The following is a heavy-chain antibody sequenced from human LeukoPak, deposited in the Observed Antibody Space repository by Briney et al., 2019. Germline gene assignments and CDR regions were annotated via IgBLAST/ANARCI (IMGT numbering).Heavy chain of an antibody. J-gene: IGHJ6*02. Sequence: SETLPLTCTVSGGSISSYYWSWIRQPAGKGLEWIGRIYTSGSTNYNPSLKSRVTMSVDTSKNQFSLKLSSVTAADTAVYYCARDTRGVGNYYYGMDVWGQGTTVTVSS. CDR1: GGSISSYY. CDR3: ARDTRGVGNYYYGMDV. D-gene: IGHD1-26*01. V-gene: IGHV4-4*07. CDR2: IYTSGST.